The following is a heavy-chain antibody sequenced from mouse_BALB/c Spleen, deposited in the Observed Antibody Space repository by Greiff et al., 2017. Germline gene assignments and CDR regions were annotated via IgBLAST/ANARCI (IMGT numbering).Heavy chain of an antibody. D-gene: IGHD3-3*01. CDR2: ISSGGGST. CDR1: GFAFSSYD. J-gene: IGHJ2*01. CDR3: ARQGRRFDY. V-gene: IGHV5-12-1*01. Sequence: EVQLVESGGGLVKPGGSLKLSCAASGFAFSSYDMSWVRQTPEKRLEWVAYISSGGGSTYYPDTVKGRFTISRDNAKNTLYLQMSSLKSEDTAMYYCARQGRRFDYWGQGTTLTVSS.